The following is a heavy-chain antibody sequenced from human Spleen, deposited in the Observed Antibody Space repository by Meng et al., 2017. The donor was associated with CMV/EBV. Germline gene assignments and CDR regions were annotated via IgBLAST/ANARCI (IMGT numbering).Heavy chain of an antibody. CDR2: IYYSGST. J-gene: IGHJ6*02. D-gene: IGHD3-3*01. CDR3: AILRGTYDFWSGYYLYYYYGMDV. V-gene: IGHV4-31*02. CDR1: YY. Sequence: YYWSWIRQHPGKGLEWIGYIYYSGSTYYNPSLKSRVTISVDTSKNQFSLKLSSVTAADTAVYYCAILRGTYDFWSGYYLYYYYGMDVWGQGTTVTVSS.